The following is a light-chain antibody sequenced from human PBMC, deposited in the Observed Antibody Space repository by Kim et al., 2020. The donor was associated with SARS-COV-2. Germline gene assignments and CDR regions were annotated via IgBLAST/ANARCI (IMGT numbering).Light chain of an antibody. Sequence: ASRGDRITRTCRASQSIRSYLNWYQQKPGKAPKLLIYAESSLQSGVPSRFSGSESGTDFTLTISSLQPEDFATYYCHQSYSTPFTFGQGTRLEIK. J-gene: IGKJ5*01. CDR1: QSIRSY. CDR2: AES. V-gene: IGKV1-39*01. CDR3: HQSYSTPFT.